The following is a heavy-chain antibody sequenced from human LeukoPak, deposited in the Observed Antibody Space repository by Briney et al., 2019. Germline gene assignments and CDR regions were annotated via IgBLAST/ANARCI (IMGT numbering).Heavy chain of an antibody. D-gene: IGHD3-16*01. J-gene: IGHJ4*02. Sequence: TGGSLRLSCAASGFTFSSYGMHWVRQAPGKGLEWVAVISYDGSNKYYADSVKGRFTISRDNSKNTLYLQMNSLRAEDTAVYYCAKDKFGGGIKTGTFDYWGQGTLVTVSS. V-gene: IGHV3-30*18. CDR2: ISYDGSNK. CDR1: GFTFSSYG. CDR3: AKDKFGGGIKTGTFDY.